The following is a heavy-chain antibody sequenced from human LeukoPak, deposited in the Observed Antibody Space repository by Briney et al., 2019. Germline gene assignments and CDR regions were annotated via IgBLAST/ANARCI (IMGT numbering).Heavy chain of an antibody. Sequence: GGSLRLSCAASEFTFSSHSMRWVRQAPGKGLERLANIKQDGSEKYYADSAKGRFTISRDNAKESVYLQMNSLRAEDTAVYFCARDRPGGYFDYWGQGTLVTVSS. CDR1: EFTFSSHS. CDR2: IKQDGSEK. V-gene: IGHV3-7*04. CDR3: ARDRPGGYFDY. D-gene: IGHD3-16*01. J-gene: IGHJ4*02.